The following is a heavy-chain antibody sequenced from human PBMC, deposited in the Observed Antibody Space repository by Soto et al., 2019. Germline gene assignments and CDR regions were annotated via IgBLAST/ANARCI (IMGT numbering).Heavy chain of an antibody. CDR1: RDSISIPY. J-gene: IGHJ3*02. V-gene: IGHV4-59*11. CDR2: IYYSGSA. D-gene: IGHD6-19*01. CDR3: ARQQWLVLNAFDI. Sequence: SKILALTCTVSRDSISIPYWSWIRQPPGKGLEWIGYIYYSGSANYNPSLKSRVTISVDTSKNQFSLKLSSVTAADTAVYYCARQQWLVLNAFDIWGQGTMVT.